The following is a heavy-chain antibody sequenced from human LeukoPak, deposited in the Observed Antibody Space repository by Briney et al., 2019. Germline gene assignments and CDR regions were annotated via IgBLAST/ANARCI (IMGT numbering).Heavy chain of an antibody. CDR2: IIPIFGTA. CDR1: GGTFSSYA. J-gene: IGHJ4*02. V-gene: IGHV1-69*06. CDR3: AREARRDGYTQY. Sequence: ASVKVSCKASGGTFSSYAISWVRQAPGQGLEWMGGIIPIFGTANYAQKFQGRVTITADKSTSTAYMELSSLRSEDTAVYYCAREARRDGYTQYWGQGTLVTVSS. D-gene: IGHD5-24*01.